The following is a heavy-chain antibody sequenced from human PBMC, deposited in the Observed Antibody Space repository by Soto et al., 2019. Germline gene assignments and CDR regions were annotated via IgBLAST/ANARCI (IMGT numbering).Heavy chain of an antibody. Sequence: QVQLQQWGAGPLKPSETLSLTCAVYGGSLSGYYWSWIRQPPGKGLEWIGEINQGGSSNYNPSLKSRVTTSLDTSKNQLSLQLKSVTAADTAVYYCARGSQWLDYWGQGTLVTVSA. V-gene: IGHV4-34*02. CDR3: ARGSQWLDY. D-gene: IGHD6-19*01. J-gene: IGHJ4*02. CDR2: INQGGSS. CDR1: GGSLSGYY.